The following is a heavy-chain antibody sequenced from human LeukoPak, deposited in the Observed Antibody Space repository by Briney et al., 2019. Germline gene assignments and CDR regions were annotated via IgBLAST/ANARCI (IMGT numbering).Heavy chain of an antibody. CDR1: GGTFSSYA. Sequence: ASVKVSCKASGGTFSSYAISWVRQAPGQGLEWIGRIIPILGIANYAQKFQGRVTITADKSTSTAYMELSSLRSEDTAVYYCARDAVNYYDSSGSTGYWGQGTLVTVSS. CDR3: ARDAVNYYDSSGSTGY. CDR2: IIPILGIA. D-gene: IGHD3-22*01. V-gene: IGHV1-69*04. J-gene: IGHJ4*02.